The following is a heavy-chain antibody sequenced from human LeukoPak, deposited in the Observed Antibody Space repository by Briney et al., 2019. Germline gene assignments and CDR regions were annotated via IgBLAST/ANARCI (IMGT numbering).Heavy chain of an antibody. CDR3: ANGDPNSYYGSGSYSY. J-gene: IGHJ4*02. Sequence: GGSLRLSCAASGFTFSSYGMHWVRQAPGKGLEWVAVISYDGSNKYYADSVKGRFTISRDNSKNTLYLQMNSLRAEDTAVYYCANGDPNSYYGSGSYSYWGQGTLVTVSS. V-gene: IGHV3-30*18. D-gene: IGHD3-10*01. CDR1: GFTFSSYG. CDR2: ISYDGSNK.